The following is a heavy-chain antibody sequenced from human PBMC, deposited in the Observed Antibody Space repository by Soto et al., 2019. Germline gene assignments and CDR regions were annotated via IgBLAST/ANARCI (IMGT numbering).Heavy chain of an antibody. CDR3: ASSPVTGIYYAMDV. Sequence: LSLTCTVSGGSISSGDYYWSWIRQPPGKGLEWMGYIYYTGSTHYDPSLKSRITISLDTSKNQISLKLSSVTAADTAVYYCASSPVTGIYYAMDVWGQGTTVTVS. V-gene: IGHV4-30-4*01. CDR2: IYYTGST. D-gene: IGHD6-19*01. CDR1: GGSISSGDYY. J-gene: IGHJ6*02.